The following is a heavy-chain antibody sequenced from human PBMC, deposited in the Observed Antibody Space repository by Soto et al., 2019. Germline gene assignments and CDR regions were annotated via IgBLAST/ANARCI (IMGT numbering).Heavy chain of an antibody. Sequence: SETLSLTCTVSCGSISSGDYYWSWIRQPPGKGLEWIGYIYYSGSTYYNPSLKSRVTISVDTSKNQFSLKLSSVTAADTAVYYCARFVRRNYYDSSGPGYYFDYWGQGTLVTVSS. D-gene: IGHD3-22*01. CDR1: CGSISSGDYY. CDR3: ARFVRRNYYDSSGPGYYFDY. V-gene: IGHV4-30-4*01. CDR2: IYYSGST. J-gene: IGHJ4*02.